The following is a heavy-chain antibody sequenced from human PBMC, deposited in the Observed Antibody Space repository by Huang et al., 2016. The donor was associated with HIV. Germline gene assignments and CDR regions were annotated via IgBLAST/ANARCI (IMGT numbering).Heavy chain of an antibody. CDR3: ATVYRRFRNHDSGDYYFDY. D-gene: IGHD3-22*01. J-gene: IGHJ4*02. Sequence: QVQLVQSGAEVKKPGASVKVSCQVSGYTLTELSMHWVRQAPGKGLEGLGGFDPEDGETIYAKKFQGRVTMTEDTSTDTAYMELSSLRSEDTAVYYCATVYRRFRNHDSGDYYFDYWDQGTLVTVSS. V-gene: IGHV1-24*01. CDR1: GYTLTELS. CDR2: FDPEDGET.